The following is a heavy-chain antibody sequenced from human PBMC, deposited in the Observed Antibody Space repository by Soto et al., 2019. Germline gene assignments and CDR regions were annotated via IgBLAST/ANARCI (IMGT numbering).Heavy chain of an antibody. V-gene: IGHV3-33*01. J-gene: IGHJ4*02. CDR2: IWPDGSNK. D-gene: IGHD4-17*01. CDR3: GRALGTVTHTLTGC. CDR1: GFMFSSYG. Sequence: QVQLVESGGGEVQPGRSLRLSCAASGFMFSSYGMNWVRQAPGKGLEWVAVIWPDGSNKYYADSVKGRFTISRDNSKNMLYLQMDSLRAEDTAVYYCGRALGTVTHTLTGCWGQGTLVTVSS.